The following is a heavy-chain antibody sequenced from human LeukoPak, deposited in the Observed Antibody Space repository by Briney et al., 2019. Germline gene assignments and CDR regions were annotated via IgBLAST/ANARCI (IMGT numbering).Heavy chain of an antibody. J-gene: IGHJ4*02. CDR2: ISGSGGGT. D-gene: IGHD3-3*01. Sequence: GGSLRLSCAASGFTFSSYAMSWVRQAPGKGLEWVSAISGSGGGTYYADSVKGRFTVSRDNSKNTLYLQMNSLRAEDTAVYYCAKARDMGFLEWLFDYWGQGTLVTVSS. V-gene: IGHV3-23*01. CDR3: AKARDMGFLEWLFDY. CDR1: GFTFSSYA.